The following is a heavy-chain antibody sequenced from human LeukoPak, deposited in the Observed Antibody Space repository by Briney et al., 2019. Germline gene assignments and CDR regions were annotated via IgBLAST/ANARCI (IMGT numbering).Heavy chain of an antibody. V-gene: IGHV1-18*01. CDR1: GYTFTSYS. CDR3: ARAGADSAAYVYYAMDV. Sequence: ASVKVSCETSGYTFTSYSISWGRQAPGKGLEWMGWISGYNGDTHYAQNLQDRVTMTTDTSTSTAYMDVRSLRSDDTAVYYCARAGADSAAYVYYAMDVWGQGTTVTVSS. J-gene: IGHJ6*02. D-gene: IGHD2-15*01. CDR2: ISGYNGDT.